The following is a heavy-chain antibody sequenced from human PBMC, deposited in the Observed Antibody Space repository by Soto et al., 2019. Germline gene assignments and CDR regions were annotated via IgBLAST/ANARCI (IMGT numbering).Heavy chain of an antibody. CDR2: SSYDGSRT. V-gene: IGHV3-30*18. Sequence: PGGYLRLSCKASVFTLGNVGMHWVRQAPGNALQWVALSSYDGSRTWYGDSEKGRFTIIRDKAKDTLYLQMDNVTPEDTATYYCAKDGNGGGSSSEYWGRGTLVTVSS. J-gene: IGHJ4*02. CDR1: VFTLGNVG. CDR3: AKDGNGGGSSSEY. D-gene: IGHD2-8*01.